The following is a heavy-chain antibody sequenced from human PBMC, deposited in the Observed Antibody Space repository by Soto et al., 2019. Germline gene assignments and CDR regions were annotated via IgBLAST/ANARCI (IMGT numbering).Heavy chain of an antibody. CDR1: WLKFRIFE. V-gene: IGHV3-21*01. D-gene: IGHD6-13*01. CDR3: TRDASRDSSARGWFDP. J-gene: IGHJ5*02. Sequence: VGYLRLCYGASWLKFRIFEMDWVRQSAGQGLEWVSTISSNSAYIYYTDALRGRFTISRDNAKNSLHLQMNSLRAEDTAVYYCTRDASRDSSARGWFDPWGPGTLVTGSS. CDR2: ISSNSAYI.